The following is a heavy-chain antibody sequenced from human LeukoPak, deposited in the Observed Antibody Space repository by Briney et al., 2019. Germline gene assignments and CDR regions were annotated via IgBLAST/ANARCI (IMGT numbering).Heavy chain of an antibody. CDR2: INHSGST. CDR1: GGSFSGYY. J-gene: IGHJ4*02. V-gene: IGHV4-34*01. CDR3: AREWAGYCSSTSCYGIGFDY. Sequence: SETLSLTCAVYGGSFSGYYWSWIRQPPGKGLEWIGEINHSGSTNYNPSLKSRVTISVDTSKNQFSLKLSSVTAADTAVYYCAREWAGYCSSTSCYGIGFDYWGQGTLVTVSS. D-gene: IGHD2-2*01.